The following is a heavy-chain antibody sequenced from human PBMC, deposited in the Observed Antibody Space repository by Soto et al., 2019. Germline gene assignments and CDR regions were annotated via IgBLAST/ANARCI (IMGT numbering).Heavy chain of an antibody. CDR1: GFTFSTFD. CDR2: IRGSSGST. Sequence: EVQLLESGGGLVQPGGSLRLSCAASGFTFSTFDMTWVRQPPGKGLEWVSLIRGSSGSTYYADSVKGRFTISKDISKNTLYLQMNSLRAEDTALYFCVKGAGLDYWGQGNMVTVSS. J-gene: IGHJ4*02. V-gene: IGHV3-23*01. CDR3: VKGAGLDY.